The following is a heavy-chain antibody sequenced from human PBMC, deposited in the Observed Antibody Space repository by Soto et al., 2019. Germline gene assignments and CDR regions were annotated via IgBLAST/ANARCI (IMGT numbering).Heavy chain of an antibody. V-gene: IGHV1-3*01. CDR1: GYTFTSYA. CDR2: INAGNGNT. J-gene: IGHJ6*02. CDR3: ARGYYDSSGLPGVVEYCMDV. Sequence: QVQLVQSGAEVKKPGASVKVSCKASGYTFTSYAMHWVRQAPGQRLEWMGWINAGNGNTKYSQKFQGRVTITRDTSASTAYMELSSLRSEDTAVYYCARGYYDSSGLPGVVEYCMDVWGQGTTVNVSS. D-gene: IGHD3-22*01.